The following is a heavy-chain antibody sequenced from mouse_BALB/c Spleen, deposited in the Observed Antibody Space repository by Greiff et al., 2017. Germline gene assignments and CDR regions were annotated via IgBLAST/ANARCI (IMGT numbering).Heavy chain of an antibody. CDR1: GFTFSSFG. CDR3: ASLYYGYDWDY. D-gene: IGHD2-2*01. J-gene: IGHJ4*01. V-gene: IGHV5-17*02. CDR2: ISSGSSTI. Sequence: EVQLVESGGGLVQPGGSRKLSCAASGFTFSSFGMHWVRQAPEKGLEWVAYISSGSSTIYYADTVKGRFTISRDNPKNTLFLQMTSLRSEDTAMYYCASLYYGYDWDYWGQGTSVTVSS.